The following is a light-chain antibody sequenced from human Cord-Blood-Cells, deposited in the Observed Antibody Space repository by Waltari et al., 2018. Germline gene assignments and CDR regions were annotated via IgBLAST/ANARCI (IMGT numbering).Light chain of an antibody. Sequence: QAVVTQAPSLTVSPGGTVTLTCGPRPGAVPSGTYPYWFQQKPGQAPRTLIYDTSNKHSWTPARFSGSLLGGKAALTLSGAQPEDEAEYYCLLSYSGARPVVFGGGTKLTVL. CDR3: LLSYSGARPVV. J-gene: IGLJ2*01. V-gene: IGLV7-46*01. CDR2: DTS. CDR1: PGAVPSGTY.